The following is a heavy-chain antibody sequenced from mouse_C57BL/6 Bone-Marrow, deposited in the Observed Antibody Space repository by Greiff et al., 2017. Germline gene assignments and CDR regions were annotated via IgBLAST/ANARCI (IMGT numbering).Heavy chain of an antibody. D-gene: IGHD2-5*01. J-gene: IGHJ4*01. Sequence: EVQLQQSGAELVRPGASVKLSCTASGFNIKDDYMHWVKQRPEQGLEWIGWIDPENGDTEYASKFQGKATITADTSSNTAYLQLSSLTSEDTAVYYCTTCYSKEGAMEYWGQGTSVTLSS. V-gene: IGHV14-4*01. CDR2: IDPENGDT. CDR1: GFNIKDDY. CDR3: TTCYSKEGAMEY.